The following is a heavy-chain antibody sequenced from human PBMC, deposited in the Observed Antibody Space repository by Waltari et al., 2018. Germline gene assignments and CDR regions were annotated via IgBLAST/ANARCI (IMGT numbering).Heavy chain of an antibody. CDR1: GGSFSGYY. Sequence: QVQLQQWGAGLLKPSETLSLTCAVYGGSFSGYYWSWIRQPPGKGLEWIGESNHSGRTNYNPSLKSRVTISVDTSKNQFSLKLSSVTAADTAVYYCARHWIAAAGNNWFDPWGQGTLVTVSS. CDR3: ARHWIAAAGNNWFDP. V-gene: IGHV4-34*01. D-gene: IGHD6-13*01. CDR2: SNHSGRT. J-gene: IGHJ5*02.